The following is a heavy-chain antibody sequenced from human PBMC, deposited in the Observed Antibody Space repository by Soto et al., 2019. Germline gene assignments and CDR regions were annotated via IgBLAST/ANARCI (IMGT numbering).Heavy chain of an antibody. CDR1: HGSFNSGGFY. V-gene: IGHV4-31*03. D-gene: IGHD3-10*01. Sequence: QVQLQESGPRLVRPSQTLSLTCTISHGSFNSGGFYWGWIRQSPGRGLEWIGHIYNTVTSRYSLPLRSRITMSIDTSTNHFSMCLSSVTAADTAIYYFARGFYGSGGPDLWGPGALVTVSS. CDR2: IYNTVTS. CDR3: ARGFYGSGGPDL. J-gene: IGHJ5*02.